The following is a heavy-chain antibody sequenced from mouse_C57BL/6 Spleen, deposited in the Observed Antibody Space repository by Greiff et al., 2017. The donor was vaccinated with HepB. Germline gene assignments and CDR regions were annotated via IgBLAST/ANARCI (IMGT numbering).Heavy chain of an antibody. CDR2: IDPSDSYT. D-gene: IGHD4-1*01. V-gene: IGHV1-69*01. J-gene: IGHJ4*01. CDR3: ARRKPDWDYYAMDY. Sequence: VQLQQPGAELVMPGASVKLSCKASGYTFTSYWMHWVKQRPGQGLEWIGEIDPSDSYTNYNQKFKGKSTLTVDKSSSTAYMQLSSLTSEDSAVYYCARRKPDWDYYAMDYWGQGTSVTVSS. CDR1: GYTFTSYW.